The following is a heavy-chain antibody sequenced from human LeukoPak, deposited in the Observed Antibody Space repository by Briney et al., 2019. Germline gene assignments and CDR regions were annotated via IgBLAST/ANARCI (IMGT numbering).Heavy chain of an antibody. V-gene: IGHV3-23*01. D-gene: IGHD2-2*01. CDR2: SSGSGGST. Sequence: GSLRLSCAASGFTFSSYAMSWVRQAPGKGLELVSASSGSGGSTYYADSVKGRFTISRDNSKNTLYLQMNSLRAEDTAVYYCAKGPYCSSTSCYWHDAFDIWGQGTMVTVSS. J-gene: IGHJ3*02. CDR1: GFTFSSYA. CDR3: AKGPYCSSTSCYWHDAFDI.